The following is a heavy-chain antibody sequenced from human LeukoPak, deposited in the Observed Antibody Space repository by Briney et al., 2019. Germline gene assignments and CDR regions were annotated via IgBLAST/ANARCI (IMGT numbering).Heavy chain of an antibody. V-gene: IGHV3-30*04. CDR2: ISYDGSNK. J-gene: IGHJ4*02. CDR1: GFTFSSCA. D-gene: IGHD6-19*01. Sequence: PGRPLRLSCAASGFTFSSCAMHWVRQAPGKGLEWVAVISYDGSNKYYADSVKGRFTISRDNSKNTLYLQMNSLRAEDTAVYYCARAVRAVADLDYWGQGTLVTVSS. CDR3: ARAVRAVADLDY.